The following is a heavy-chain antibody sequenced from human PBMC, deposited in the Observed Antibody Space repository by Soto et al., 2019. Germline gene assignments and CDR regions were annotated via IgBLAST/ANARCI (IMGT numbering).Heavy chain of an antibody. Sequence: GGSLRLSCAASEFTFRSYWMHWVRQSPGEGLVWVSRISGDGSSTTYADSVRGRFAISRDNAKNTVYLQMDSLRAEDTAVYYCARSRPGSYGAFDLWGQGTMVTVS. D-gene: IGHD1-1*01. V-gene: IGHV3-74*01. J-gene: IGHJ3*01. CDR1: EFTFRSYW. CDR3: ARSRPGSYGAFDL. CDR2: ISGDGSST.